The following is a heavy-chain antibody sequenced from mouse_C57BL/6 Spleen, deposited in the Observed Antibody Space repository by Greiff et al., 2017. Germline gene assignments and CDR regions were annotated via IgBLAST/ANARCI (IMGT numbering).Heavy chain of an antibody. CDR1: GYTFTSYW. J-gene: IGHJ2*01. CDR3: ARESTTEVATGGY. D-gene: IGHD1-1*01. V-gene: IGHV1-72*01. CDR2: IAPNSGGT. Sequence: QVQLQQSGAELVKPGASVKLSCKASGYTFTSYWMHWVKQRPGRGLEWIGRIAPNSGGTKYNKKFKSKATLTVDKPSSTAYMQLSSLTSEDSAVYYGARESTTEVATGGYWGQGTTLTVAS.